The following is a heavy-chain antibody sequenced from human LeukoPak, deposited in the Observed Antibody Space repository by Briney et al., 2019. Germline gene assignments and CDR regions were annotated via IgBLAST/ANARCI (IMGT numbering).Heavy chain of an antibody. CDR2: ITSDGGTT. V-gene: IGHV3-74*01. D-gene: IGHD5-24*01. CDR1: GFPFSSYW. Sequence: GPLRLTCAASGFPFSSYWMHWVRPAPGKGLVWVSRITSDGGTTTYADSVKGRFTISRDNAKNTLYLQMNSLRAEDTAVYYCARDVAMGHGAQHSGQGTLVTVSS. CDR3: ARDVAMGHGAQH. J-gene: IGHJ1*01.